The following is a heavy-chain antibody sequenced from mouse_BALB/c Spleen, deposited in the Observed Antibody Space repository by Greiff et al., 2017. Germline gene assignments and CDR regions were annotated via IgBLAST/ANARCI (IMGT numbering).Heavy chain of an antibody. CDR1: GFTFSSFG. CDR2: ISSGSSTI. D-gene: IGHD1-1*01. V-gene: IGHV5-17*02. Sequence: EVQVVESGGGLVQPGGSRKLSCAASGFTFSSFGMHWVRQAPEKGLEWVAYISSGSSTIYYADTVKGRFTISRDNPKNTLFLQMTSLRSEDTAMYYCVCHYYGSSYYAMDYWGQGTSVTVSS. CDR3: VCHYYGSSYYAMDY. J-gene: IGHJ4*01.